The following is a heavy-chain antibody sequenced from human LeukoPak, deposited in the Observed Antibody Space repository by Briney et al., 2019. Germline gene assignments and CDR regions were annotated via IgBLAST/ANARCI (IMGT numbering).Heavy chain of an antibody. V-gene: IGHV1-46*01. CDR1: GYTFTSYY. D-gene: IGHD6-13*01. Sequence: WASVKVSCKASGYTFTSYYIHWVRQAPGQGLEWMGIINPSGDSTNFAQKFQGRVTMTRDTSTSTVYMELSSLRSEDTAVYYCARAWFMAAAGTRGYFDYWGQGTLVTVSS. J-gene: IGHJ4*02. CDR2: INPSGDST. CDR3: ARAWFMAAAGTRGYFDY.